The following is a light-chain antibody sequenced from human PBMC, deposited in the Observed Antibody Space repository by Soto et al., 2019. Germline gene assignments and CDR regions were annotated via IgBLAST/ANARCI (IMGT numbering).Light chain of an antibody. CDR3: SSYTGSSTLRGV. V-gene: IGLV2-14*01. J-gene: IGLJ1*01. CDR1: SSDVGGYNY. Sequence: QSVLTQPASVSGSPGQSITISCTGTSSDVGGYNYVSWYQQHPGKAPKLMIYDVSNRPSGVSNRFSGSKSGNTASLTISGLQAEDEADYYCSSYTGSSTLRGVFGTGTKVTVL. CDR2: DVS.